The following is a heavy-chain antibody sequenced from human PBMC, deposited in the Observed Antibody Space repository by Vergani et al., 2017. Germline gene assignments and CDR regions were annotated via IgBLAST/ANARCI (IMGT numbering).Heavy chain of an antibody. CDR2: ISSSSSYT. J-gene: IGHJ4*02. Sequence: VQLLESGGGLVQPGGSLRLSCAASGFTFSDYYMSWIRQAPGKGLEWVSYISSSSSYTNYADSVKGRFTISRDNAKNSLYLQMNSLRAEDTAVYYCARMVSSSSDYWGQGTLVTVSS. D-gene: IGHD6-6*01. CDR3: ARMVSSSSDY. V-gene: IGHV3-11*03. CDR1: GFTFSDYY.